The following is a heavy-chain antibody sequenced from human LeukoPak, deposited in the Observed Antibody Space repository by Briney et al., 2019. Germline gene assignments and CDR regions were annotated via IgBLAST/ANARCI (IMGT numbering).Heavy chain of an antibody. CDR3: TTIDY. CDR1: GLTVSSYG. V-gene: IGHV3-23*01. J-gene: IGHJ4*02. Sequence: HPGGSLRLSCGASGLTVSSYGMSWVRQAPGKGLEWVSTIIGSAVNTYYADSVKGRFTISRDDSKNTVYLQMNSLRAEDTAVYYCTTIDYWGQGTLVTVSS. CDR2: IIGSAVNT. D-gene: IGHD1-1*01.